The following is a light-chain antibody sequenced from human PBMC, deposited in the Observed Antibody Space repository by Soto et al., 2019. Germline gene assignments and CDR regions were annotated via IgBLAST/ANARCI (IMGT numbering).Light chain of an antibody. V-gene: IGKV3-20*01. Sequence: ELTRSPDTQCLSPGERATLAGRAIQSVSSYLAWYQQKPGRAPRLLIYGASSRATGTPDRFSGSGSGTDFTLTINRLEPDDFPLYYCQQYGSNSPPLTFGGGTKVDI. CDR2: GAS. CDR1: QSVSSY. CDR3: QQYGSNSPPLT. J-gene: IGKJ4*01.